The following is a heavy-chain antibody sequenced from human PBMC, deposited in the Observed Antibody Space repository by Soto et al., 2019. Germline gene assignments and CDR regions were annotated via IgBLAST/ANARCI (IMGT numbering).Heavy chain of an antibody. V-gene: IGHV3-7*01. CDR3: ARAAVVVISTWFDP. J-gene: IGHJ5*02. Sequence: GGSLRLSCAASGFTFSSYWMSWVRQAPGKGLEWVANIKQDGSEKYYVDSVKGRFTISRDNAKNSLYLQMNSLRAEDTAVYYCARAAVVVISTWFDPWGQGTLVTVSS. CDR1: GFTFSSYW. CDR2: IKQDGSEK. D-gene: IGHD3-22*01.